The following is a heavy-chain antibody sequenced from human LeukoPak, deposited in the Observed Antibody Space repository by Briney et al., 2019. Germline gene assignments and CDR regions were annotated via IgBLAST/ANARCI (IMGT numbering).Heavy chain of an antibody. J-gene: IGHJ4*02. D-gene: IGHD3-10*01. CDR1: GFTFSSSE. CDR2: IGSTGNTI. V-gene: IGHV3-48*03. CDR3: ARDSSGNFIPDYFDY. Sequence: GGSLRLSCATSGFTFSSSEMNWVRQAPGKGLEWVSYIGSTGNTIYYADSVKGRFTISRDNAKSSLYLRMNSLRAEDTAVYYCARDSSGNFIPDYFDYRGQGTLVTVSS.